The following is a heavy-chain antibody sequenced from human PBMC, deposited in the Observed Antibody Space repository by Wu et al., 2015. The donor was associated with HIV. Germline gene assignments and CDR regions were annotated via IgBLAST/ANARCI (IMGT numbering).Heavy chain of an antibody. Sequence: QVQLVQSGAEVKKPGASVKVSCKASGGTFSNYAISWVRQAPGQGLEWMGRIIPIFGSANYAQKFQGRVTITADESTTTAYMELSSLRSEDTAIYYCATDLFPRGRGGDFDNWGQGTLVTVSS. CDR2: IIPIFGSA. J-gene: IGHJ4*02. D-gene: IGHD2-21*01. CDR1: GGTFSNYA. CDR3: ATDLFPRGRGGDFDN. V-gene: IGHV1-69*13.